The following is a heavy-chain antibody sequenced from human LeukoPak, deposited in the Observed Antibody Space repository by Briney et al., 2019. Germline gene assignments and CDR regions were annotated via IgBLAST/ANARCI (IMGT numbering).Heavy chain of an antibody. Sequence: PLETLSLTCTVSGGSISSGGYYWSWIRQLPGKGLEWIGFIYDSRSVDFTPSLKSRGTISADTSKNQFSLKLSFVTAADTAVYYCARGSESDPVYFDHWGQGTLVTVSA. V-gene: IGHV4-31*03. CDR1: GGSISSGGYY. CDR2: IYDSRSV. J-gene: IGHJ4*02. CDR3: ARGSESDPVYFDH.